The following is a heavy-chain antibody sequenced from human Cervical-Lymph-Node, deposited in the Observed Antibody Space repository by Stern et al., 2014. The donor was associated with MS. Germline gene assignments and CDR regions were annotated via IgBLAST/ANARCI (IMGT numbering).Heavy chain of an antibody. CDR2: IFSSGAT. CDR3: ARQTSVTSSLNFYFGMDV. CDR1: VGSISDYY. Sequence: HVQLQDSGPGLVKPSETLSLTCIVSVGSISDYYWNWIRLPAGQGLEWIGRIFSSGATNYNPSLKGRVTMSVDTPKNQFSLKLTSVSAADTAVYYCARQTSVTSSLNFYFGMDVWGQGTTVTVSS. J-gene: IGHJ6*02. D-gene: IGHD4-17*01. V-gene: IGHV4-4*07.